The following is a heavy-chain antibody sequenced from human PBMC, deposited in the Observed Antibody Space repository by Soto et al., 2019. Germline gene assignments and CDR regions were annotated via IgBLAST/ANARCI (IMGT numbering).Heavy chain of an antibody. Sequence: QVQLVESGGGVVQPGRSVRLSCAASGFTFSHYAMHWVRQAPGKGLEWVAVISYNTNEKSYADSVKGRFTISRDNSKNTLDLQMNNVRPEDTAVYYCARHLNHNPMDVWGQVTTGTVSS. CDR2: ISYNTNEK. V-gene: IGHV3-30-3*01. CDR3: ARHLNHNPMDV. CDR1: GFTFSHYA. D-gene: IGHD3-3*02. J-gene: IGHJ6*02.